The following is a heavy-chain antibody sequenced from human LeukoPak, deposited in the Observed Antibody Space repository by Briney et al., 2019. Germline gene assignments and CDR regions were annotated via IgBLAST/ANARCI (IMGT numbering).Heavy chain of an antibody. D-gene: IGHD6-13*01. J-gene: IGHJ4*02. V-gene: IGHV4-61*02. CDR1: GGSISSGSYY. Sequence: SQTLSLTCTVSGGSISSGSYYWSWIRQPAGKGLEWIGRIYTSGSTNYNPSLKSRVTISVDTSKNQFSLRLSSVTAADTAVYYCARLVVSSWYHEVLRGRDYWGQGTLVTVSS. CDR3: ARLVVSSWYHEVLRGRDY. CDR2: IYTSGST.